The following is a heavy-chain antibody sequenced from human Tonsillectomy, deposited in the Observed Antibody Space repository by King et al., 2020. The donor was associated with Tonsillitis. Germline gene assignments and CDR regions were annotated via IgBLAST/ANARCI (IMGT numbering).Heavy chain of an antibody. CDR1: GYSFTSYW. J-gene: IGHJ6*03. CDR2: IYPGDSDT. Sequence: QLVQSGAEVKKPGESLKISCKGSGYSFTSYWIGWVRQMPGKGLEWMGIIYPGDSDTRYSPSFQGQVTISADKSISTAYLQWSSLKASDTGRYYCARRAGRGAVAGPYYYSMDVWGKGTTVTVSS. V-gene: IGHV5-51*03. D-gene: IGHD6-19*01. CDR3: ARRAGRGAVAGPYYYSMDV.